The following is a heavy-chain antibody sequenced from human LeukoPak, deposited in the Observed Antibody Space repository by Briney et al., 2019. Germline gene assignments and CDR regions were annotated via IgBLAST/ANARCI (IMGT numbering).Heavy chain of an antibody. CDR3: ARDSNYYYDSSGYYPQFDH. D-gene: IGHD3-22*01. V-gene: IGHV3-23*01. CDR2: ISGSGGST. CDR1: GFTFSSYA. J-gene: IGHJ4*02. Sequence: PGGSLRLSCAASGFTFSSYAMSWVRQAPGKGLEWVSAISGSGGSTYYADSVKGRFTISRDNAKNSLYLQMNSLRAEDTAVYYCARDSNYYYDSSGYYPQFDHWGQGTLVTVSS.